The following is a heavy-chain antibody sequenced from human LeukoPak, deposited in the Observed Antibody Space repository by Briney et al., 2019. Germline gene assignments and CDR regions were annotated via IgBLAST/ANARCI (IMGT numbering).Heavy chain of an antibody. Sequence: GGSLRLSCAASGFTFSSYWMHWVRQAPGKGLGWVLRINSDGSSTSYADSVKGRFTISRDNAKNTLYLQMNSLRAEDTAVYYCARVQGHPPNGLDIWGQGTMVTVSS. D-gene: IGHD2-8*01. V-gene: IGHV3-74*01. J-gene: IGHJ3*02. CDR2: INSDGSST. CDR3: ARVQGHPPNGLDI. CDR1: GFTFSSYW.